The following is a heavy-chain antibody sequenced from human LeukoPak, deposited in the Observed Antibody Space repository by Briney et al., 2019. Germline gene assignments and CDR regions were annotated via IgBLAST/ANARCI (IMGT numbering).Heavy chain of an antibody. V-gene: IGHV5-51*01. CDR3: VRTEGSDMTTVTN. CDR2: IYPGDSDT. D-gene: IGHD4-17*01. CDR1: GYSFTNYW. J-gene: IGHJ4*02. Sequence: GESLKISCQGSGYSFTNYWIAWVRQMPGKGLEWMGVIYPGDSDTRYSPSFQGQVTISADNSISTAYLQWSSLKASDTAMYYCVRTEGSDMTTVTNWGQGTLVTVSS.